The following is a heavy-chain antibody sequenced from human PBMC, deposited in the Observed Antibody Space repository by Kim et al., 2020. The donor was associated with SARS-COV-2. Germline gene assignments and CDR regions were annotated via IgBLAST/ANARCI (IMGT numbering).Heavy chain of an antibody. CDR3: ARANREYTPEGMDA. CDR2: IYHSGST. V-gene: IGHV4-4*02. CDR1: GGSISSSNW. J-gene: IGHJ6*02. Sequence: SETLSLTCAVSGGSISSSNWWSWVRRPPGKGLEWIGGIYHSGSTNYNTSLNSRVAISVDKTKNQYSLKLLAVTAAAAAVDYYARANREYTPEGMDAWG. D-gene: IGHD1-1*01.